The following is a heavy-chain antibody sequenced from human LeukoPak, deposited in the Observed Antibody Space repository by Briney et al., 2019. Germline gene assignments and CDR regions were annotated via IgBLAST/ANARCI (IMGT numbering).Heavy chain of an antibody. V-gene: IGHV3-23*01. CDR2: ISGSGGST. D-gene: IGHD1-26*01. Sequence: GGSLRPSCAASGFTFSSYAMSWVRQAPGKGLEWVSAISGSGGSTYYADSVKGRFTISRDNSKNTLYLQMNSLRAEDTAVYYCANLPRYSGSYYGYFDYWGQGTLVTVSS. CDR3: ANLPRYSGSYYGYFDY. CDR1: GFTFSSYA. J-gene: IGHJ4*02.